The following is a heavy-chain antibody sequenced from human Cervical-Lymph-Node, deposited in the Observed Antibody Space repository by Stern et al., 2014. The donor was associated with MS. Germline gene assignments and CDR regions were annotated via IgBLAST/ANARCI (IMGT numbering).Heavy chain of an antibody. CDR1: GGSISSYY. J-gene: IGHJ5*02. CDR2: IYYSGST. V-gene: IGHV4-59*01. CDR3: ARVGGQWLSLIDP. Sequence: VQLVQSGPGLVKPSETLSLTCTVSGGSISSYYWSWIRQPPRKGLAWIGYIYYSGSTNYNPSLKSRVTISVDTSKNQFSLKLSSVTAADTAVYYCARVGGQWLSLIDPWGQGTLVTVSS. D-gene: IGHD6-19*01.